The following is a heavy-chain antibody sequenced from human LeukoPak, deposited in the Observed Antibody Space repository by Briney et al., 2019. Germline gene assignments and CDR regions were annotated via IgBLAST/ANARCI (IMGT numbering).Heavy chain of an antibody. J-gene: IGHJ4*02. Sequence: SETLSLTCSVSGGSISSYYWSWIRQPPGKGLEWIGYVYYSGSTNYNPSLKGRITISVDTSKNQFSLKLTSVTAADTAVYYCARQGDYRYPFDSWGQGTLVTVSS. V-gene: IGHV4-59*08. CDR2: VYYSGST. CDR3: ARQGDYRYPFDS. D-gene: IGHD3-16*02. CDR1: GGSISSYY.